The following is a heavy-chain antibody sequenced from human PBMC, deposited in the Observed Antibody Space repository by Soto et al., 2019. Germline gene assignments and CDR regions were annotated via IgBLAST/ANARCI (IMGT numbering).Heavy chain of an antibody. Sequence: QVQLVQSGAEVKKPGASVKVSCKSSSYTFSMSGISWVRQAPGQGLEWMGWISGYNGKTNYEQKFQDRVTMTTDTSTNMAYMELRSLRSDDTAVYYCAREGPRCYYYYGMDVWGQGTTVTVSS. J-gene: IGHJ6*02. CDR3: AREGPRCYYYYGMDV. V-gene: IGHV1-18*01. CDR1: SYTFSMSG. CDR2: ISGYNGKT.